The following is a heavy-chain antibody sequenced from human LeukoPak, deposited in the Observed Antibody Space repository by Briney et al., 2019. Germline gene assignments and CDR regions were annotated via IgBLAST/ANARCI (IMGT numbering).Heavy chain of an antibody. CDR2: IYYSGST. J-gene: IGHJ3*02. CDR3: ARGNFEQDAFDI. D-gene: IGHD3-9*01. CDR1: GGSISSYY. V-gene: IGHV4-59*01. Sequence: PSETLSLTCTVSGGSISSYYWSWIRQPPGKGLEWIGYIYYSGSTNYNPSLKSRVTISVDTSKNQFSLKLSSVTAADTAVYYCARGNFEQDAFDIWGQGTMVTVSS.